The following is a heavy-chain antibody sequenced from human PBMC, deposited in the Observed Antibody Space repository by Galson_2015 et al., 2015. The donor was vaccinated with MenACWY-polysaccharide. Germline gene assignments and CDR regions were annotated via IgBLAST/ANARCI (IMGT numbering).Heavy chain of an antibody. D-gene: IGHD2-2*01. CDR1: GFTFSNYA. CDR2: IGGSGSNT. CDR3: ARVQYSTVKYQVDY. Sequence: SLRLSCAASGFTFSNYAMSWVRQAPGKGLEWVSTIGGSGSNTHYADSVKGRFTISRDNSKNTLYLQMNSLRAEDTAVYYCARVQYSTVKYQVDYWGQGSQVAVSS. J-gene: IGHJ4*02. V-gene: IGHV3-23*01.